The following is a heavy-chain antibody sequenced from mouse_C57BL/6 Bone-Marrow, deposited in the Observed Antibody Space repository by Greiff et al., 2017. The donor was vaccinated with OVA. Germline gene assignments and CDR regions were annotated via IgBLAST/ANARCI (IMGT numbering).Heavy chain of an antibody. Sequence: EVQRVESGEGLVKPGGSLKLSCAASGFTFSSYAMSWVRQTPEKRLEWVAYISSGGDYIYYADTVKGRFTISRDNARNTLYLQMSSLKSEDTAMYYCTRANWDPYWYFDVWGTGTTVTVSS. CDR3: TRANWDPYWYFDV. V-gene: IGHV5-9-1*02. CDR1: GFTFSSYA. CDR2: ISSGGDYI. D-gene: IGHD4-1*01. J-gene: IGHJ1*03.